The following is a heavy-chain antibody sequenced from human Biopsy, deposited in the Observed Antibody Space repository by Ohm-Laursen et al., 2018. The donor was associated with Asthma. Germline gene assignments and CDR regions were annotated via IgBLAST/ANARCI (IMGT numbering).Heavy chain of an antibody. J-gene: IGHJ1*01. CDR2: IKHDGSEK. Sequence: SLRLSCAASGFTFGDYCMSWVRQVPGKGLEWVANIKHDGSEKNHVDSLKARFTISRDNAKNSLYLQMNSLRAEDTAVYYCARTFHFWSPYHAEHYQLWGQGTLVTVSS. V-gene: IGHV3-7*01. D-gene: IGHD3-3*02. CDR3: ARTFHFWSPYHAEHYQL. CDR1: GFTFGDYC.